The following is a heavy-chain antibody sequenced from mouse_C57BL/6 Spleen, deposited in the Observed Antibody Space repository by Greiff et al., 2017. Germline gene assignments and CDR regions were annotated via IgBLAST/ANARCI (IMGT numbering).Heavy chain of an antibody. J-gene: IGHJ3*01. Sequence: EVQLQQSGPELVKPGASVKISCKASGYTFTDYYMNWVKQSHGKSLEWIGDINPNNGGTSYNQKFKGKATLTVDKSSSTAYMELRSLTSEDSAVYYCARGDFIRGFAYWGQGTLVTVSA. CDR2: INPNNGGT. CDR1: GYTFTDYY. CDR3: ARGDFIRGFAY. D-gene: IGHD1-1*01. V-gene: IGHV1-26*01.